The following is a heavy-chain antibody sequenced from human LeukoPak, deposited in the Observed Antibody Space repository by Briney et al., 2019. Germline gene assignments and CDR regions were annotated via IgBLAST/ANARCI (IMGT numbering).Heavy chain of an antibody. Sequence: GASVKVSCKASGYTFSNYNIHWLRQAPGQGLEWMGWINPNSGGTNYAQKFQGRVTITRNTSISTAYMELSSLRSEDTAVYYCARADYGDYGGTYWGQGTLVTVSS. D-gene: IGHD4-17*01. CDR2: INPNSGGT. CDR3: ARADYGDYGGTY. CDR1: GYTFSNYN. J-gene: IGHJ4*02. V-gene: IGHV1-8*03.